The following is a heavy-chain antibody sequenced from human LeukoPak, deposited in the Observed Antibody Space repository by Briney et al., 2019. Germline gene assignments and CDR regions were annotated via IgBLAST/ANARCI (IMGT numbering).Heavy chain of an antibody. J-gene: IGHJ5*02. D-gene: IGHD2-2*01. CDR1: GGSISSYY. CDR3: ARARCSSTSCYRGFHWFDP. CDR2: IYYSGST. V-gene: IGHV4-59*13. Sequence: SETLSLTCTVSGGSISSYYWSWIRQPPGKGLEWIGYIYYSGSTNYNPSLKSRVTISVDTSKNQFSLKLSSVTAADTAVYYCARARCSSTSCYRGFHWFDPWGQGTLVTVSS.